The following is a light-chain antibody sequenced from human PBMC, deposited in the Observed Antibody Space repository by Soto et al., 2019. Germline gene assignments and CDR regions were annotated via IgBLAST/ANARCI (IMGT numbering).Light chain of an antibody. V-gene: IGLV2-14*01. J-gene: IGLJ1*01. CDR1: SSDVGGYNY. CDR2: DVS. Sequence: QSALTKPASVSGSPGQSITISCTGTSSDVGGYNYVSWSQQHPGKAPKLMIYDVSNRPSGVSNRFSGSKSGNTASLTISGLQAEDEADYYCSSYTSSSTLVVFGTGTKVTVL. CDR3: SSYTSSSTLVV.